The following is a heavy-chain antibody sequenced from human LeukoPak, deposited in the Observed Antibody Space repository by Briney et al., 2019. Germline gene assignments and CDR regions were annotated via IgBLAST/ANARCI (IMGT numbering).Heavy chain of an antibody. CDR1: GGSISSSSYY. D-gene: IGHD6-6*01. CDR2: IYYNGST. Sequence: SETLSLTCTVSGGSISSSSYYWGWIRQPPGKGLEWIGSIYYNGSTHHNPSPKSRVTLSVDTSKNQFSLKVSSVTAADTAVYYCARQSIAARGYYYYMDVWGKGTTVTVSS. J-gene: IGHJ6*03. CDR3: ARQSIAARGYYYYMDV. V-gene: IGHV4-39*01.